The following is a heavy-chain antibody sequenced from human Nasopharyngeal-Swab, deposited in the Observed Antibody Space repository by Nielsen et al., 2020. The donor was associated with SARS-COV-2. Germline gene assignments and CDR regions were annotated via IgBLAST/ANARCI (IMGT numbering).Heavy chain of an antibody. CDR3: ARGLGYCSGGTCYYFYYYMDV. D-gene: IGHD2-15*01. Sequence: SETLSLTCTVSGGSISSGDYYWSWIRQLPGKGLEWIGYIYYSGSTYYNPSLKSRVTISVDTSKNQFSLKLSSVTAADTAVYYCARGLGYCSGGTCYYFYYYMDVWGKGTTVTVSS. V-gene: IGHV4-30-4*01. CDR1: GGSISSGDYY. J-gene: IGHJ6*03. CDR2: IYYSGST.